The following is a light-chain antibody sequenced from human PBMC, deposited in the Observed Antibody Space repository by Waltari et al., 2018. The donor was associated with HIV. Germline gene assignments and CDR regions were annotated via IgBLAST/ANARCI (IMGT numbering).Light chain of an antibody. J-gene: IGLJ3*02. Sequence: SYELTQPFSVSVALGQTVRITCGGSTIGTQAVHWYQQRPGQAPLLVIFNDRNRPSGIPERFSGSKSRTTATLTISGAQVGDEADYYCQVWHYSVVFGGGTKLTVL. CDR1: TIGTQA. CDR3: QVWHYSVV. CDR2: NDR. V-gene: IGLV3-9*01.